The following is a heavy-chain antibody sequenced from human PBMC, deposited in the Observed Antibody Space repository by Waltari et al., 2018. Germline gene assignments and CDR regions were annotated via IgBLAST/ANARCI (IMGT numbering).Heavy chain of an antibody. CDR2: IYYSGST. D-gene: IGHD3-22*01. CDR3: ARNWGLYYDSSGETPIDY. V-gene: IGHV4-39*07. Sequence: QLQLKESGPGLVKPSETLSLTCTVSGGSISSSSYYWGWISQPPGKGLEWIGSIYYSGSTYYNPSLKSRVTISVDTSKNQFSLKLSSVTAADTAVYYCARNWGLYYDSSGETPIDYWGQGTLVTVSS. J-gene: IGHJ4*02. CDR1: GGSISSSSYY.